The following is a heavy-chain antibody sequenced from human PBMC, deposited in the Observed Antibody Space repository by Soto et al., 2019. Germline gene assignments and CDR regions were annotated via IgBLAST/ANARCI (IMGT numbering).Heavy chain of an antibody. Sequence: EVQLVESGGDLVQPGGSLRLSCAASGFTFSSYWMHWVRQAPGKGLVWVSRINTDGSSTNYADSVKGRFTISRDNAKNTLFLQMNSLRDEDTAVYYCASGYSSTWYNAFDIWDQGTMVTVSS. D-gene: IGHD6-13*01. CDR3: ASGYSSTWYNAFDI. V-gene: IGHV3-74*01. CDR2: INTDGSST. CDR1: GFTFSSYW. J-gene: IGHJ3*02.